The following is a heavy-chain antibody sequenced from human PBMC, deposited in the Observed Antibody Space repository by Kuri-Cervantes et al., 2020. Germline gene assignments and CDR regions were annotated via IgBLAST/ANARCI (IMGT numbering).Heavy chain of an antibody. J-gene: IGHJ6*03. CDR2: ISSSSSTI. CDR3: ARDYRQLWLHDYYYMDV. Sequence: GGSLRLSCAASGFTFSSYSMNWVRQAPGKGLEWVSSISSSSSTIYYADSVKGRFTISRDNAKNSLYLQMNSLRAEDTAVYYCARDYRQLWLHDYYYMDVWGKGTTVTVSS. V-gene: IGHV3-48*01. D-gene: IGHD5-18*01. CDR1: GFTFSSYS.